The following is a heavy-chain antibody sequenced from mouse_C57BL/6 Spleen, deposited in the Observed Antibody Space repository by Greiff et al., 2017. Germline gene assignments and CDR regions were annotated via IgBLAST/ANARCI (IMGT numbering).Heavy chain of an antibody. CDR3: ARGGGGYAMDY. J-gene: IGHJ4*01. CDR1: GYAFSSYW. V-gene: IGHV1-80*01. CDR2: FFPGDGDT. D-gene: IGHD1-1*02. Sequence: QVHVKQSGAELVKPGASVKISCKASGYAFSSYWLNWVKQRPGKGLEWIGQFFPGDGDTNYNGKFKGKATLTADKSSSRAYMQLSSLTSEDSAVYFCARGGGGYAMDYSGQGTSVTVSS.